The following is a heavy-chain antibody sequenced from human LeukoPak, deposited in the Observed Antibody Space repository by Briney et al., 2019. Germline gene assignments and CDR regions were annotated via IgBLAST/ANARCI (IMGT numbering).Heavy chain of an antibody. D-gene: IGHD3-10*01. CDR2: IYYSGST. J-gene: IGHJ4*02. CDR3: ARQRSGSVIDS. Sequence: AETLSLTCTVSGCSISSSTYYWGWIRQPPGKGLEWIGGIYYSGSTYYNPSLKSRVTISVDTSKNQFSLKLSSVSATDTAVYYCARQRSGSVIDSWGQGNLVTVSS. V-gene: IGHV4-39*01. CDR1: GCSISSSTYY.